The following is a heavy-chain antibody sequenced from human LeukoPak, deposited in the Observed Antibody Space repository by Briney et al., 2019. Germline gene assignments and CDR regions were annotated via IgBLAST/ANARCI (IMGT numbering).Heavy chain of an antibody. V-gene: IGHV3-23*01. Sequence: PGGSLRLSCAASGFTFSTFAMSWVRQAPGKGLQWVSVIIGSGSSTYYADSVKGRFTISRDNARNTLYLQMNSLRAEDTAVYYCARWYYYETSGLYYGSFDNWGQGTLVTVSS. CDR3: ARWYYYETSGLYYGSFDN. D-gene: IGHD3-22*01. J-gene: IGHJ5*02. CDR2: IIGSGSST. CDR1: GFTFSTFA.